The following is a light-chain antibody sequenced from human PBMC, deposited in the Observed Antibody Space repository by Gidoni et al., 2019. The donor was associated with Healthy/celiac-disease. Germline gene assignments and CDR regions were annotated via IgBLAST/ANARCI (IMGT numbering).Light chain of an antibody. CDR1: KNVSSY. CDR3: QQRSNWPPELT. V-gene: IGKV3-11*01. Sequence: EIVLTQPPATLSLFPGERSTLSCRASKNVSSYLAWYQQKPGQAPRPLIYDASNRATGIPARFSGSGSGTDFTLTSSSLEPEDFAVYYCQQRSNWPPELTFGGGTKVEIK. CDR2: DAS. J-gene: IGKJ4*01.